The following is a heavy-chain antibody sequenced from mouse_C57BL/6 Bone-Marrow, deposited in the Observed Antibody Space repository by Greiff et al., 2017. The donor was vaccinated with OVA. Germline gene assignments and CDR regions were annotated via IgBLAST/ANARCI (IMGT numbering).Heavy chain of an antibody. CDR2: ISDGGSYT. D-gene: IGHD3-1*01. CDR1: GFTFSSYA. V-gene: IGHV5-4*01. Sequence: EVNVVESGGGLVKPGGSLKLSCAASGFTFSSYAMSWVRQTPEKRLEWVATISDGGSYTYYPDNVKGRFTISRDNAKNNLYLQMSHLKSEDTAMYYCARDLGDYYAMDYWGQGTSVTVSS. CDR3: ARDLGDYYAMDY. J-gene: IGHJ4*01.